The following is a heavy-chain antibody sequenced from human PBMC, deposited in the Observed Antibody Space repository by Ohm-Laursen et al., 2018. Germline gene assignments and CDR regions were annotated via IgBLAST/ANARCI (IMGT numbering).Heavy chain of an antibody. V-gene: IGHV3-23*01. D-gene: IGHD6-13*01. J-gene: IGHJ4*02. CDR3: AKGTPAALLAY. Sequence: SLRLSCTASGFTFSDYWMSWVRQAPGKGLEWVSAISGSGGSTYYADSVKGRFTISRDNSKNTLYLQMNSLRAEDTAVYYCAKGTPAALLAYWGQGTLVTVSS. CDR1: GFTFSDYW. CDR2: ISGSGGST.